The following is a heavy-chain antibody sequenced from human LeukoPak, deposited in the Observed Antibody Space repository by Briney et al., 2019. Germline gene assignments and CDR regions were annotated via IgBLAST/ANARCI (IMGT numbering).Heavy chain of an antibody. J-gene: IGHJ4*01. CDR2: INTHGNTA. CDR3: VRDNAYTFDY. V-gene: IGHV3-74*01. D-gene: IGHD5-24*01. CDR1: GFKFNSYW. Sequence: GGSLSLSCIVSGFKFNSYWMNWVRQVPGKGLVWVAHINTHGNTANYADSVKGRFTISRDNAKSTLYLQMNSLRAEDTAIYYCVRDNAYTFDYWGHGTLVTVSS.